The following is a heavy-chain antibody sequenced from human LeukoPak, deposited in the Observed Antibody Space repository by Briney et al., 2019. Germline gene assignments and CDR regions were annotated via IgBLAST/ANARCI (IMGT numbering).Heavy chain of an antibody. V-gene: IGHV4-34*01. Sequence: SETLSLTCAVYGGSFSGYYWSWIRQPPGKGLEWIGEINHSGSTNYNPSLKSRVTISVDTSKNQSSLKLSSVTAADTAVYYCARGVSRYFDWLPNYGMDVWGKGTTVTVSS. D-gene: IGHD3-9*01. CDR3: ARGVSRYFDWLPNYGMDV. CDR2: INHSGST. CDR1: GGSFSGYY. J-gene: IGHJ6*04.